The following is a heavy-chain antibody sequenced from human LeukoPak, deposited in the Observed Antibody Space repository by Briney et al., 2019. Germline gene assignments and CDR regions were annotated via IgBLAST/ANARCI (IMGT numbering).Heavy chain of an antibody. CDR1: GFTFSSYA. V-gene: IGHV3-53*01. J-gene: IGHJ4*02. CDR2: IYSGGDT. Sequence: SGGSLRLSCAASGFTFSSYAMSWVRQAPGRGLEWVSVIYSGGDTFYADSVKGRFTISRDNSKNTLYLQMNSLRVEDTAVYYCARAMRGYSYILEHWGQGTLVTVSS. D-gene: IGHD5-18*01. CDR3: ARAMRGYSYILEH.